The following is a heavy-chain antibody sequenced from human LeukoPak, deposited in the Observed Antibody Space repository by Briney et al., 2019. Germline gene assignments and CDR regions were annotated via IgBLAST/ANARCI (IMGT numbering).Heavy chain of an antibody. CDR2: IWYDGSNK. CDR1: GFTLSSYG. CDR3: ARPTGPYYYGMDV. Sequence: PGGSLRLSCAASGFTLSSYGMHWVRQAPGKGLEWVAVIWYDGSNKYYADSVKGRFTISRDNSKNTLYLQMNSLRAEDTAVYYCARPTGPYYYGMDVWGKGTTVTVSS. J-gene: IGHJ6*04. V-gene: IGHV3-33*01. D-gene: IGHD4-17*01.